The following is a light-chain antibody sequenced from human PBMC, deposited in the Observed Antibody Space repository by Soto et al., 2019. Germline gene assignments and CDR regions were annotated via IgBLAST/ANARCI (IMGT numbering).Light chain of an antibody. V-gene: IGKV1-5*03. J-gene: IGKJ1*01. Sequence: DIKMTQSPSTLSSSPGDRVIITCRASQSINKWLAWYQQRPGEAPNLLIYQASHLQSGVPSRCSGSGSETEFSLTISSLQPADFATYYCQHYSHYPWTFGQGTKVEIK. CDR3: QHYSHYPWT. CDR2: QAS. CDR1: QSINKW.